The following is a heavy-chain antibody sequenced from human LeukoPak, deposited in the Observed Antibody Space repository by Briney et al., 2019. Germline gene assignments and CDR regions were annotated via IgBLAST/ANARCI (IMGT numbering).Heavy chain of an antibody. V-gene: IGHV1-69*06. CDR2: IIPIFGTA. D-gene: IGHD5-18*01. J-gene: IGHJ4*02. Sequence: EASVKVSCKASGGTFSSYAISWVRQAPGQGLEWMGGIIPIFGTANYAQKFQGRVTITADKSTSTAYMELSSLGSEDTAVYYCARAVVDTAGFDYWGQGTLVTVSS. CDR1: GGTFSSYA. CDR3: ARAVVDTAGFDY.